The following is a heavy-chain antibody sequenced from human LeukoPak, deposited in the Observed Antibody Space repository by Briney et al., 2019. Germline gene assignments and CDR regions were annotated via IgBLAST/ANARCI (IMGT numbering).Heavy chain of an antibody. CDR3: ARVESWEHSGSSQDAFDI. J-gene: IGHJ3*02. V-gene: IGHV1-46*01. Sequence: ASVKVSCKASGYTFSSYYVHWVRQAPGQGLEWMGMIIPSDGFTSYAQKFQGRVTMTRDMSTSTVYMELSSLRSEDTAVYYCARVESWEHSGSSQDAFDIWGQGTMVTVSS. D-gene: IGHD1-26*01. CDR2: IIPSDGFT. CDR1: GYTFSSYY.